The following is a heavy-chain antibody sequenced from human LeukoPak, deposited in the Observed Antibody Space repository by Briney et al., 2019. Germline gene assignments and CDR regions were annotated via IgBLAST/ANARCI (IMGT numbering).Heavy chain of an antibody. D-gene: IGHD1/OR15-1a*01. CDR1: GYTFTGYY. Sequence: ASVKVCCKASGYTFTGYYMHWVRQGPGQGLEWMGWINPNSGGTNYAQKFQGWVTMTRDTSISTAYMELSRLRSDDTAVYYCARAVQLEQPGVYAFDIWGQGTMVTVSS. CDR3: ARAVQLEQPGVYAFDI. J-gene: IGHJ3*02. V-gene: IGHV1-2*04. CDR2: INPNSGGT.